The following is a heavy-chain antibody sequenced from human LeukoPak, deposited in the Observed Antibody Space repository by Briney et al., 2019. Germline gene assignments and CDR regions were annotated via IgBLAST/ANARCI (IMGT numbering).Heavy chain of an antibody. CDR3: TRQYYDIWSGYFTADYYFDY. CDR1: GFVFSRHS. Sequence: GGSLRLSCAASGFVFSRHSMNWVRQAPGKGLEWVSSISSKSSYIYYADSVKGRFTISRDNAKNSLYLEVNSLRAEDTAVYYCTRQYYDIWSGYFTADYYFDYWGQGTLVTVSS. CDR2: ISSKSSYI. V-gene: IGHV3-21*01. J-gene: IGHJ4*02. D-gene: IGHD3-3*01.